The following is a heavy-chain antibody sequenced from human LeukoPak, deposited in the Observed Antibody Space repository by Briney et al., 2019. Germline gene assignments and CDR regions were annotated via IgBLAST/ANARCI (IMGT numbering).Heavy chain of an antibody. Sequence: PSETLSLTCTVSGGSISSYYWSWIRQPPGKGLEWIGYTYNRGSTNYNPSLKSRVTISVDMSKNQFSLKLSSVTAADTAVYYCARDQYFGAVTTFYYYYMDVWGKGTTVTVSS. V-gene: IGHV4-4*08. D-gene: IGHD4-17*01. CDR3: ARDQYFGAVTTFYYYYMDV. J-gene: IGHJ6*03. CDR2: TYNRGST. CDR1: GGSISSYY.